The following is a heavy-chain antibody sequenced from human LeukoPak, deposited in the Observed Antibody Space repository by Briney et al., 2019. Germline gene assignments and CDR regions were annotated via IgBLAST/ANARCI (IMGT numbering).Heavy chain of an antibody. CDR1: GYSFTSYW. J-gene: IGHJ4*02. V-gene: IGHV5-51*01. Sequence: GESLKISCKGSGYSFTSYWIGWVRQMPGKGLEWMGIIYPGDSDTRYSPSFQGQVTISADKSISTAYLQWSSLKASDTAMYYCARHHGVKDYYDSSGPYFDYWGQGTLVTVSS. CDR3: ARHHGVKDYYDSSGPYFDY. CDR2: IYPGDSDT. D-gene: IGHD3-22*01.